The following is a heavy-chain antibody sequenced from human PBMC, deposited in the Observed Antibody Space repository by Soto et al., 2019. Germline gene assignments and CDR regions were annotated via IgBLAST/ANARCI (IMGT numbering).Heavy chain of an antibody. CDR3: ARDRDYDYIWGSYRSDAFDI. CDR1: GFTFSSYS. V-gene: IGHV3-21*01. D-gene: IGHD3-16*02. Sequence: EVQLVESGGGLVKPGGSLRLSCAASGFTFSSYSMNWVRQAPGKGLEWVSSISSSSSYIYYADSVKGRFTISRDNAKNSLCLQMNSLRAEDTAVYYCARDRDYDYIWGSYRSDAFDIWGQGTMVTVSS. J-gene: IGHJ3*02. CDR2: ISSSSSYI.